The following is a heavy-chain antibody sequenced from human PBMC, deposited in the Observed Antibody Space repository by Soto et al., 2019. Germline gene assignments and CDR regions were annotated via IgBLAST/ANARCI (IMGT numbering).Heavy chain of an antibody. D-gene: IGHD2-15*01. Sequence: QVQLVESGGGVVQPGTSLRLSCAASGFNFGSYAMHWVRQAPGKGLEWVATIWYDGSNKYYTGSVKGRFTISRDNSKTTVFLQMNSLIAEDTAVFYCVRGGGSASATLDYWGQGTLVTVSS. J-gene: IGHJ4*02. V-gene: IGHV3-33*01. CDR3: VRGGGSASATLDY. CDR2: IWYDGSNK. CDR1: GFNFGSYA.